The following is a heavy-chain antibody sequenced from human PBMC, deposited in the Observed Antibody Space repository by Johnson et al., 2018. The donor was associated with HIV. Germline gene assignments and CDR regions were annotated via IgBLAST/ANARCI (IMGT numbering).Heavy chain of an antibody. V-gene: IGHV3-23*04. Sequence: MQLVESGGGLVKPGGSLRLSCAASGFTFSDYYMTWIRQAPGKGLEWVSAISGSGGSTYYADSVKGRFTISRDNSKNPLYLQMNSLRAEDTAVYYCASGWGIAASDAFDSSGYFRNDALDFWGQGTMVTVSS. CDR2: ISGSGGST. D-gene: IGHD3-22*01. CDR1: GFTFSDYY. J-gene: IGHJ3*01. CDR3: ASGWGIAASDAFDSSGYFRNDALDF.